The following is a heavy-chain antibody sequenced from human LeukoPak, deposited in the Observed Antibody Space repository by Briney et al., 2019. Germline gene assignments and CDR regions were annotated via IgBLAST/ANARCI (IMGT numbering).Heavy chain of an antibody. D-gene: IGHD6-13*01. J-gene: IGHJ3*02. CDR1: GYTFTSYG. V-gene: IGHV1-18*01. CDR3: ARDRVAAAGESDAFDI. CDR2: ISAYNGNT. Sequence: ASVKVSCKASGYTFTSYGISWVRQAPGQGVEWRGWISAYNGNTNYAQKLQGRVTMTTDTSTSTAYMELRSLRSDDTAVYYCARDRVAAAGESDAFDIWGQGTMVTVSS.